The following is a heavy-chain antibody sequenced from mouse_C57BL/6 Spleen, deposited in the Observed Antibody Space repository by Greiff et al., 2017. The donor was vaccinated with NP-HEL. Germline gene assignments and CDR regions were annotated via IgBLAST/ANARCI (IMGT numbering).Heavy chain of an antibody. CDR3: ARQATGSPFAY. D-gene: IGHD4-1*02. V-gene: IGHV5-12*01. J-gene: IGHJ3*01. Sequence: EVQGVESGGGLVQPGGSLKLSCAASGFTFSDYYMYWVRQTPEKRLEWVAYISNGGGSTYYPDTVKGRFTISRDNAKNTLYLQMSRLKSEDTAMYYCARQATGSPFAYWGQGTLVTVSA. CDR2: ISNGGGST. CDR1: GFTFSDYY.